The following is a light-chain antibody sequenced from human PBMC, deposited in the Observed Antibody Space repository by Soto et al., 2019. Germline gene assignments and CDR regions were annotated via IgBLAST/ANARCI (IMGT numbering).Light chain of an antibody. J-gene: IGLJ1*01. Sequence: ALPQPASVSWSPGQSITISCTVTSSGIRDYNYVSWYQQLPGNAPKLIMYEVSNRPSGISNRFSGSKSGNTASLTISGLQAEDEADYYCSSKSPDFFGTGTKVTVL. CDR2: EVS. CDR3: SSKSPDF. CDR1: SSGIRDYNY. V-gene: IGLV2-14*01.